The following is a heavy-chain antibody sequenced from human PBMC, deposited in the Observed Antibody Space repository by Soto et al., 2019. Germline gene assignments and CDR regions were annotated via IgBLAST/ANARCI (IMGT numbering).Heavy chain of an antibody. J-gene: IGHJ4*02. CDR3: AKGAWDCSGGSCYSGYYVDY. CDR1: GFTFSSYA. V-gene: IGHV3-23*01. CDR2: ISGSGGST. Sequence: EVQLLESGGGLVQPGGSLRLSCAASGFTFSSYAMSWVRQAPGKGLEWVSAISGSGGSTYYADSVKGRFTISRDNSKNTLYLQMNSLRAEDTAVYYCAKGAWDCSGGSCYSGYYVDYWGQGTLVTVSS. D-gene: IGHD2-15*01.